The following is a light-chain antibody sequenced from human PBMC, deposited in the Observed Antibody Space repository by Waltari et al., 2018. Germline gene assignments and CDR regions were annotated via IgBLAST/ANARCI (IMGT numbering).Light chain of an antibody. J-gene: IGLJ1*01. CDR3: AAWDDSLNAHYV. CDR1: SSNIGSNT. Sequence: QSVLTQPPSASGTPGQRVTISCSGSSSNIGSNTVNWYQQLPGTAPKLLIYSNNQRPSGGPDRVAGSKSGTSASLAISGLQSEDEADYYCAAWDDSLNAHYVFGTGTKVTVL. V-gene: IGLV1-44*01. CDR2: SNN.